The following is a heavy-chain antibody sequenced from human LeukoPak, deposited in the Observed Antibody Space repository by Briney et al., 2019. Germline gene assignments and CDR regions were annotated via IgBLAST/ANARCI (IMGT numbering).Heavy chain of an antibody. V-gene: IGHV1-2*02. Sequence: AAVKVSCKASGYTFIGYYMHWVRRAPGQGGEWMGWINPNSGGTNYAQKFEDRVTMTRDTSISTAYMELCRLRSDDTAMYFCARAYTGFEAFDYWGQGTLVTVSS. CDR1: GYTFIGYY. CDR2: INPNSGGT. J-gene: IGHJ4*02. CDR3: ARAYTGFEAFDY. D-gene: IGHD5-12*01.